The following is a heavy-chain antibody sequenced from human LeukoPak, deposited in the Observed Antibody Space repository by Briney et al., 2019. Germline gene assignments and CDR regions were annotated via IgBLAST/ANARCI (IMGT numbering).Heavy chain of an antibody. V-gene: IGHV3-11*01. CDR2: ITSSGTAI. Sequence: GGSLRLSCSASGFGFSDYYMSWIRQAPGKGLEWISYITSSGTAIYYADSVRGRFTISRDNVKNSLYLQMDSLRDEDTAVYYCASDIAGTSGDYWGQGTLVSVSS. CDR1: GFGFSDYY. D-gene: IGHD1-20*01. CDR3: ASDIAGTSGDY. J-gene: IGHJ4*02.